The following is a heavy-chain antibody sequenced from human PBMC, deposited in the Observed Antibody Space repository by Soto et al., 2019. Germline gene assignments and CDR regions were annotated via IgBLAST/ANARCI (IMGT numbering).Heavy chain of an antibody. J-gene: IGHJ4*02. V-gene: IGHV1-18*01. D-gene: IGHD2-2*01. Sequence: SVKVSCKASGYTFTDLGISWVRQAPGQGLEWMAWISTYNGNTNYAQKFQGRVTMTTDTSTSTAYMELRGLRSDDTAVYYCAREYCSSTSCYGVDYWGQGALVTVSS. CDR1: GYTFTDLG. CDR2: ISTYNGNT. CDR3: AREYCSSTSCYGVDY.